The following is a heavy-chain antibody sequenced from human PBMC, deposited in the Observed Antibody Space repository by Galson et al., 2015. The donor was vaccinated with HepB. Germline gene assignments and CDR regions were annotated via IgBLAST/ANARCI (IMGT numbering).Heavy chain of an antibody. J-gene: IGHJ6*02. CDR2: IWYDGSNK. Sequence: SLRLSCAASGFTFSSYGMHWVRQAPGKGLEWVAVIWYDGSNKYYADSVKGRFTISRDNSKTTLYLQMNSLRAEDTAVYYCAKELSVAGYGMDVWGQGTTVTVSS. CDR1: GFTFSSYG. CDR3: AKELSVAGYGMDV. V-gene: IGHV3-33*06. D-gene: IGHD6-19*01.